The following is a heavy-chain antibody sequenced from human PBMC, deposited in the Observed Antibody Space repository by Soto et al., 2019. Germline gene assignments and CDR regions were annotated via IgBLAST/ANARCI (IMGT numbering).Heavy chain of an antibody. Sequence: NPSETLSLTCTVSGGSISSYYWSWIRQPAGKGLEWIGRIYTSGSTNCNPSLKSRVTMSVETSKNQFSLKLSSVTAADTAVYYCATGVPRTNYYYYYGRDVWSQGTTVTVCS. J-gene: IGHJ6*02. CDR3: ATGVPRTNYYYYYGRDV. CDR1: GGSISSYY. CDR2: IYTSGST. V-gene: IGHV4-4*07. D-gene: IGHD3-3*01.